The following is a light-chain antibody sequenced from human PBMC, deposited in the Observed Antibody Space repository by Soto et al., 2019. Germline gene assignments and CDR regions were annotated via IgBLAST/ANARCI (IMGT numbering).Light chain of an antibody. Sequence: EIVLTQSPGTLSLSPGERATLSCRASQSVSSSYLAWYQQKPGQAPRLLIYGASSRATGIPDRFSGSGSGTDFTLTISRLEPEDFAVYYCQLRLTFGPGTKVDLK. CDR1: QSVSSSY. J-gene: IGKJ3*01. V-gene: IGKV3-20*01. CDR3: QLRLT. CDR2: GAS.